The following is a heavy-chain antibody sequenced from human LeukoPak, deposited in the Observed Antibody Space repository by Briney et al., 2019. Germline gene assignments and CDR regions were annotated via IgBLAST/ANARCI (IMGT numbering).Heavy chain of an antibody. V-gene: IGHV1-58*02. Sequence: EASVKVSCKASGFSFTGSVIQWVRQARGQRLEWIGWIVVGSGNTNYAQKFQERVTITRDRSTSTAYMELSSLRSEDTAVYYCARSGSGSYMKDYMDVWGKGTTVTISS. CDR3: ARSGSGSYMKDYMDV. CDR2: IVVGSGNT. J-gene: IGHJ6*03. CDR1: GFSFTGSV. D-gene: IGHD3-10*01.